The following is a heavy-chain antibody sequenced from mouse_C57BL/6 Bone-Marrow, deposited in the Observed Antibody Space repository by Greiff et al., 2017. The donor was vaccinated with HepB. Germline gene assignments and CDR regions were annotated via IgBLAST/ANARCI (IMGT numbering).Heavy chain of an antibody. CDR3: TTRYYGSSYEGAMDY. V-gene: IGHV14-4*01. CDR1: GFNIKDDY. Sequence: VQLKESGAELVRPGASVKLSCTASGFNIKDDYMHWVKQRPEQGLEWIGWIDPENGDTEYASKFQGKATITADTSSNTAYLQLSSLTSEDTAVYYCTTRYYGSSYEGAMDYWGQGTSVTVSS. CDR2: IDPENGDT. J-gene: IGHJ4*01. D-gene: IGHD1-1*01.